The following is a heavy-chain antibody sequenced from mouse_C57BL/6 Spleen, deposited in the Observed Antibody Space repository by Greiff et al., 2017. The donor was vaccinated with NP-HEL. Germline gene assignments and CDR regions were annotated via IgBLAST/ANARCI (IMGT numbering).Heavy chain of an antibody. CDR2: IDPETGGT. Sequence: VQLQQSGAELVRPGASVTLSCKASGYTFTDYEMHWVKQTPVHGLEWIGAIDPETGGTAYNQKFKGKAILTADKSSSTAYMELRSLTSEDSAVYYCTGGNFLFDYWGQGTTLTVSS. V-gene: IGHV1-15*01. D-gene: IGHD2-1*01. CDR3: TGGNFLFDY. CDR1: GYTFTDYE. J-gene: IGHJ2*01.